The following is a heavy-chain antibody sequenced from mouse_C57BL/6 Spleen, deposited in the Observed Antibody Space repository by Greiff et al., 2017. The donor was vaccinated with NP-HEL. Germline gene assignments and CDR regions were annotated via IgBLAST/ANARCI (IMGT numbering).Heavy chain of an antibody. CDR3: AREDVYYGYAYAMDY. J-gene: IGHJ4*01. V-gene: IGHV1-26*01. CDR1: GYTFTDYY. CDR2: INPNNGGT. Sequence: EVQLQQSGPELVKPGASVKISCKASGYTFTDYYMNWVKQSHGKSLEWIGDINPNNGGTSYNQKFKGKATLTVDKSSSTAYMELRSLTSEDSAVYFCAREDVYYGYAYAMDYWGQGTSVTVSS. D-gene: IGHD2-2*01.